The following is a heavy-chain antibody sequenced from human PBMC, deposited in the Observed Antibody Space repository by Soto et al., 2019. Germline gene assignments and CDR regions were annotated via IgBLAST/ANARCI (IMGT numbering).Heavy chain of an antibody. CDR3: ARVFYDSSGYYYGGDAFDI. Sequence: GGSLRLSCAASGFTFSSYWMSWVRQAPGKGLEWVANIKQDGSEKYYVDSVKGRLTISRDNAKNSLYLQMNSLRAEDTAVYYCARVFYDSSGYYYGGDAFDIWGQGTMVTVSS. D-gene: IGHD3-22*01. CDR2: IKQDGSEK. J-gene: IGHJ3*02. CDR1: GFTFSSYW. V-gene: IGHV3-7*03.